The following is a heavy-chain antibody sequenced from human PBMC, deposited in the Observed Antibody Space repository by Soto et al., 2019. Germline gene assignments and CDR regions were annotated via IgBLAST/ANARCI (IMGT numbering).Heavy chain of an antibody. J-gene: IGHJ6*02. V-gene: IGHV3-30*18. D-gene: IGHD2-21*02. CDR2: ISFDGSNT. Sequence: PGGSLRLSCATSGFTFSDYAMHWVRQAPGQGLEWVAAISFDGSNTYYADSLTGRFTISRDPSKNTLYLDMNSLRPEDTAVYYCAKIRMVTAMFQMDVWGQGITVTVSS. CDR1: GFTFSDYA. CDR3: AKIRMVTAMFQMDV.